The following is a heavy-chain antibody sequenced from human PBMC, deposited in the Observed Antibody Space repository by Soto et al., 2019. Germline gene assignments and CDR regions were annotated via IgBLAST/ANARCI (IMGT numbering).Heavy chain of an antibody. J-gene: IGHJ6*02. D-gene: IGHD3-10*01. CDR3: ARDGSITMVRGVIPPTYYYGMDV. V-gene: IGHV4-31*03. CDR2: IYYSGST. CDR1: GGSISSGGYY. Sequence: PSETLSLTCTVSGGSISSGGYYWSWIRQHPGKGLEWIGYIYYSGSTYYNPSLKSRVTISVDTSKNQFSLKLSSVTAADTAVYYCARDGSITMVRGVIPPTYYYGMDVWGQGTTVTVSS.